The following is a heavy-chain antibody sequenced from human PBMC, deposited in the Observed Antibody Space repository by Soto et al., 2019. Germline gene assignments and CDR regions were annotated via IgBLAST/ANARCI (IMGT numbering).Heavy chain of an antibody. CDR3: ARWGDNKIFDY. Sequence: QVPLVESGGGVVQPGRSLRLSCGASGFVFSSHGMHWVRQAPGKGLEWVAVIWYDGSNKYYADSVKGRFTISRDNSKNTVYLQMNSLRAEDTAVYYCARWGDNKIFDYWGQGTLVTVSS. J-gene: IGHJ4*02. D-gene: IGHD1-1*01. CDR2: IWYDGSNK. CDR1: GFVFSSHG. V-gene: IGHV3-33*01.